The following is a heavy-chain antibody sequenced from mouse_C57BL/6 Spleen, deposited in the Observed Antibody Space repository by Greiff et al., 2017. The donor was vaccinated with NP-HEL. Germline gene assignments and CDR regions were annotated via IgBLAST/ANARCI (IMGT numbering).Heavy chain of an antibody. J-gene: IGHJ1*03. CDR3: AREDDYYGRSTPRYFDV. D-gene: IGHD1-1*01. V-gene: IGHV1-81*01. CDR1: GYTFTSYG. Sequence: VQLQQSGAELARPGASVKLSCKASGYTFTSYGISWVKQRTGQGLEWIGEIYPRSGNTYYNEKFKGKATLTADKSSSTAYMELRSLTSEDAAVYFCAREDDYYGRSTPRYFDVWGTGTTVTVSS. CDR2: IYPRSGNT.